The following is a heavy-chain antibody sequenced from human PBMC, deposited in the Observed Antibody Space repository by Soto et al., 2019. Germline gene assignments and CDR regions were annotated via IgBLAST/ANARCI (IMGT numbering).Heavy chain of an antibody. J-gene: IGHJ4*02. CDR3: ATSYGSGYRTFDY. Sequence: GSSVKVSCKASGDTFSFYTINWVRQALGLGLEWVGRINPILSMSNYAQKFKGRVTMTADKSTSTAYMELRSLRSEDTAMYYCATSYGSGYRTFDYWGQGALVTVTS. D-gene: IGHD3-10*01. CDR2: INPILSMS. CDR1: GDTFSFYT. V-gene: IGHV1-69*02.